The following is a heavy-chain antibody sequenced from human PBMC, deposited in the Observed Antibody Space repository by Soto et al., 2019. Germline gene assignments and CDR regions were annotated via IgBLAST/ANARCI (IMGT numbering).Heavy chain of an antibody. CDR3: AREHPGYYYGMDV. CDR2: INPNSGGT. CDR1: GDTITGYY. Sequence: ASVKASCKSSGDTITGYYMHWVRQAPGQGLEWMGWINPNSGGTNYAQKFQGWVTMTRDTSISTAYMELSRLRSDDTAVYYCAREHPGYYYGMDVWGQGTTVTVSS. V-gene: IGHV1-2*04. J-gene: IGHJ6*02.